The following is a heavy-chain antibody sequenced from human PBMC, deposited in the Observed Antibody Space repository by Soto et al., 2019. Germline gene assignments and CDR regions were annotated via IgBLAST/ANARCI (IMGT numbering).Heavy chain of an antibody. D-gene: IGHD6-19*01. CDR1: GYTFTSYA. J-gene: IGHJ3*02. CDR3: ARDSSGWYEYAFDI. V-gene: IGHV1-3*01. CDR2: INAGNGNT. Sequence: ASVKVSFKASGYTFTSYAMHWVRQAPGQRLEWMGWINAGNGNTKYSQKFQGRVTITRDTSASTAYMELSSLRSEDTAVYYCARDSSGWYEYAFDIWGQGTMVTVSS.